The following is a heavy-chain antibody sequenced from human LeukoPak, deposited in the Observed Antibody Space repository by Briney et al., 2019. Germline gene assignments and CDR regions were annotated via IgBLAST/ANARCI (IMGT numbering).Heavy chain of an antibody. Sequence: GGSLRLSCAASGFTFSSFSMNWVRQAPGKGLEWVSSISSDSSYVFYADSVKGRFTISRDNAKNSLYLQMNSLRAEDTAVYYCARSEVGATYDYWGQGTLVTVSS. CDR3: ARSEVGATYDY. J-gene: IGHJ4*02. CDR1: GFTFSSFS. V-gene: IGHV3-21*01. D-gene: IGHD1-26*01. CDR2: ISSDSSYV.